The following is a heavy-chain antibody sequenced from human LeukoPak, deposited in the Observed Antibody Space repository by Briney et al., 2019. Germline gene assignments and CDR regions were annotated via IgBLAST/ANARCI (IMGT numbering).Heavy chain of an antibody. Sequence: GGSLRLSCAASGFTFDDYAMHWVRQAPGKGLEWVSGITWNKDNIGYGDSVKGRFTISRDNVKNVLYLQMTSLRPEDTALYYCAKDLSSAITSALVLDVWGQGTTVTVSS. CDR1: GFTFDDYA. CDR2: ITWNKDNI. V-gene: IGHV3-9*01. CDR3: AKDLSSAITSALVLDV. J-gene: IGHJ6*02. D-gene: IGHD3-22*01.